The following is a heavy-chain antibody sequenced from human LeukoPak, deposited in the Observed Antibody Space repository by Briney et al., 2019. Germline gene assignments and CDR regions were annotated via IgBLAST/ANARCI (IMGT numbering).Heavy chain of an antibody. CDR1: GGTFSSYA. CDR3: ARVPKVGAILYYYYYMDV. CDR2: IIPIFGTA. Sequence: SVKVSCKASGGTFSSYAISWVRQAPGQGLEWMAGIIPIFGTANYAQKFQGRVTITTDESTSTAYMELSSLRSEDTAVYYCARVPKVGAILYYYYYMDVWGKGTTVTVSS. D-gene: IGHD3-3*01. V-gene: IGHV1-69*05. J-gene: IGHJ6*03.